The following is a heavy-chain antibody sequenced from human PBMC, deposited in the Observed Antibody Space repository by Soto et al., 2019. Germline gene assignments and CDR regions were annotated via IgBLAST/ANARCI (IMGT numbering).Heavy chain of an antibody. CDR1: GGSISSYY. Sequence: PSETLSLTXTVSGGSISSYYWSWIRQPPGKGLEWIGYIYYSGSTNYNPSLKSRVTISVDTSKNQFSLKLSSVTAADPAVYYCARTAAGTGFDYWGQGTLVTVSS. D-gene: IGHD6-13*01. CDR3: ARTAAGTGFDY. CDR2: IYYSGST. V-gene: IGHV4-59*01. J-gene: IGHJ4*02.